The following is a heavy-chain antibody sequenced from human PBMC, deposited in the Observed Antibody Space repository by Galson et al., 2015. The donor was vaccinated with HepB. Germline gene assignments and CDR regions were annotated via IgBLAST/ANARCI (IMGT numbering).Heavy chain of an antibody. V-gene: IGHV4-39*01. CDR2: DYKSENT. Sequence: ETLSLTCNVSGDSINYTDYSWGWIRQPPGKGLEWIGNDYKSENTYYNPSLKSRVTISVDIFKNQKQLSLKLSLHQGPIGLPPGTLLQEHLWG. J-gene: IGHJ6*01. CDR1: GDSINYTDYS. CDR3: LLQEHL.